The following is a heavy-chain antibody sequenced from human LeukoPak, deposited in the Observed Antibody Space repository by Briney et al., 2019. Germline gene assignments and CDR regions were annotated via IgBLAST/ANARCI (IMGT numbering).Heavy chain of an antibody. CDR3: AKEYSVRNQFDY. D-gene: IGHD1-14*01. J-gene: IGHJ4*02. Sequence: GALRLSCAASGFTFSTYGMNWVRQAPGKGLEWASAISAGGGNTYYADSVKGRFTISRDNSKNTLFLEMNSLRAEDTAVYYCAKEYSVRNQFDYWGQGTLVAVSS. V-gene: IGHV3-23*01. CDR1: GFTFSTYG. CDR2: ISAGGGNT.